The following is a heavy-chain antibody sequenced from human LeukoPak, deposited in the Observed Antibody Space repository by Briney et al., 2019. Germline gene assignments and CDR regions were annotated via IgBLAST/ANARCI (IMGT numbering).Heavy chain of an antibody. V-gene: IGHV3-7*01. CDR1: GFTFSSYW. CDR2: IKQDGSEK. Sequence: GGSLRLSCAASGFTFSSYWMSWVRQAPGKGLEWVANIKQDGSEKYYVDSVRGRFTISRDNAKNSLYLQMNSLRAEDTAVYYCARAPRPGTKYYYDSSGYYYFDYWGQGTLVTVS. D-gene: IGHD3-22*01. CDR3: ARAPRPGTKYYYDSSGYYYFDY. J-gene: IGHJ4*02.